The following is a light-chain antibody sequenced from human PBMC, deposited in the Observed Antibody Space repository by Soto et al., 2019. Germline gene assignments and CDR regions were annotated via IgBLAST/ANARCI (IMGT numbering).Light chain of an antibody. CDR2: GNS. V-gene: IGLV1-40*01. CDR1: SSNIGAGYD. J-gene: IGLJ1*01. Sequence: QSVLTQPPSVSGAPGQRVTISCTGSSSNIGAGYDVHWYQQLPGTAPKLLIYGNSNRPSGVPDRFSGSKSGTSASLAITGLQAEHEADYYCQSYDSSLSAPYVFGTGTKVTVL. CDR3: QSYDSSLSAPYV.